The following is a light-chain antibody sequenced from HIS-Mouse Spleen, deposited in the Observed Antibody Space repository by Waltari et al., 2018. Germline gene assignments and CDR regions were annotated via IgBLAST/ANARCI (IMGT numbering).Light chain of an antibody. CDR3: QQLNSYPHT. CDR2: AAS. Sequence: DIQLTQSPSFLSASVGDRVTITCRANQGISSYLAWYQQKPGKAPKLLIYAASTLQSGVPSRFSGSGSGTEFTLTISSLQPEDFATYYCQQLNSYPHTFGQGTKLEIK. V-gene: IGKV1-9*01. J-gene: IGKJ2*01. CDR1: QGISSY.